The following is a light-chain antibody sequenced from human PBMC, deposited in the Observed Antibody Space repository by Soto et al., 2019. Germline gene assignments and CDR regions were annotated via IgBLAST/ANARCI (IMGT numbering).Light chain of an antibody. CDR1: QSVSSN. V-gene: IGKV3-15*01. CDR2: GAS. J-gene: IGKJ1*01. CDR3: QQYNIWPPMA. Sequence: EIVMTQSPATLSVSPGERATLSCRASQSVSSNLAWYQQKPGQAPRLLIYGASTRATGIPARFSGSGSGTEFTLTISSLQSEDFAVYYCQQYNIWPPMAFGQGTKVEI.